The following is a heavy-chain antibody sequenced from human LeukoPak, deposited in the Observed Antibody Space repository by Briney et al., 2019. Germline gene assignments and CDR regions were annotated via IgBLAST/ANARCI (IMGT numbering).Heavy chain of an antibody. CDR3: ARDQSGPQWLVFVDY. D-gene: IGHD6-19*01. Sequence: ASVKVSCKASGYTFTSYYMHWVRQAPGQGLEWMGIINPSGGSTSYAQKFQGRVTTTRDTSTSTVYMELSSLRSEDTAVYYCARDQSGPQWLVFVDYWGQGTLVTVSS. CDR1: GYTFTSYY. V-gene: IGHV1-46*03. J-gene: IGHJ4*02. CDR2: INPSGGST.